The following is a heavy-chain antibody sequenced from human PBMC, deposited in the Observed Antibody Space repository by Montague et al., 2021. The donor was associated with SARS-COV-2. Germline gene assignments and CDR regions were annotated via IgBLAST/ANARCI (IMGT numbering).Heavy chain of an antibody. D-gene: IGHD6-13*01. CDR3: ARLGHFRVAATYDY. CDR2: INWNGGST. Sequence: SLRLSCAASGLTFDDYGMSWVRQAPGRGLEWVSGINWNGGSTGYADSVKGRFTISRDNAKNSLYLQMNSLRAEDTALYYCARLGHFRVAATYDYWGQGTLVTVSS. J-gene: IGHJ4*02. CDR1: GLTFDDYG. V-gene: IGHV3-20*04.